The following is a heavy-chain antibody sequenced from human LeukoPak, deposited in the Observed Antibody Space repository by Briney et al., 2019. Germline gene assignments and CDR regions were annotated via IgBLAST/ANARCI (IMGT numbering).Heavy chain of an antibody. CDR2: ISGSGGST. Sequence: GGSLRLSCAASGFTFSSYGMSWVRQAPGKGLEWVSAISGSGGSTYYADSVKGRFTISRDNSKNTLYLQMNSLRAEDTAVYYCAGRTYRGYSGYDTLFDYWGQGTLVTVSS. V-gene: IGHV3-23*01. J-gene: IGHJ4*02. CDR1: GFTFSSYG. CDR3: AGRTYRGYSGYDTLFDY. D-gene: IGHD5-12*01.